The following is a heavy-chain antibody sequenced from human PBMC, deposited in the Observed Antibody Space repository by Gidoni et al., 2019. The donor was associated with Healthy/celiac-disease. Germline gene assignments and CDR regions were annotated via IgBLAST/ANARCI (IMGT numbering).Heavy chain of an antibody. V-gene: IGHV3-21*01. J-gene: IGHJ6*02. CDR2: ISSSSSYI. D-gene: IGHD3-22*01. Sequence: EVQLVESGGGLVKPGGSLRLSCAASGFTFSSYSMNWVRQAPGKGLEWVSSISSSSSYIYYADSVKGRFTISRDNAKNSLYLQMNSLRAEDTAVYYCARDVSSGRSYYYGMDVWGQGTTVTVSS. CDR1: GFTFSSYS. CDR3: ARDVSSGRSYYYGMDV.